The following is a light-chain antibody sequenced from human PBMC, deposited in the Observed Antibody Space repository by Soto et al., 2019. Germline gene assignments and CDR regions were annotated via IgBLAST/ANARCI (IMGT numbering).Light chain of an antibody. J-gene: IGLJ2*01. Sequence: SYELTQPPSVSVAPGKTARITCEGNNIGTKSVHWNQQKPGQAPVLVIYNDSGRPSGVPERFSGSNSGNTATLTISRVEAGDEADYYCQVWDSRSDHTVFGGGTKLTVL. CDR2: NDS. CDR3: QVWDSRSDHTV. V-gene: IGLV3-21*04. CDR1: NIGTKS.